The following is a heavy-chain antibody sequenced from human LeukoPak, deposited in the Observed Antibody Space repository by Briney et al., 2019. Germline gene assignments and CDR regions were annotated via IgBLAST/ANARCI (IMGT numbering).Heavy chain of an antibody. CDR2: IYHSGST. V-gene: IGHV4-4*02. CDR1: GGSISSSNW. CDR3: ARGSDDYFDY. J-gene: IGHJ4*02. Sequence: SETLSLTCAVSGGSISSSNWWSWVRQSPGKGLEWIGEIYHSGSTNYKSSLKSRVTISVGKSKNQFSLKLSSVTAADTAVYYCARGSDDYFDYWGQGTLVTVSS.